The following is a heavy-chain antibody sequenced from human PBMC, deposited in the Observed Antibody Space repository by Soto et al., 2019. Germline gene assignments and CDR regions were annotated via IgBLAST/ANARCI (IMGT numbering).Heavy chain of an antibody. CDR2: IFGNGDV. CDR3: ARGWGSKWYYFDS. D-gene: IGHD3-16*01. V-gene: IGHV4-59*01. CDR1: GVSSTSFY. Sequence: SETLSLTCTVSGVSSTSFYWSWIRQSPGKGLEWIGDIFGNGDVKYNPSLMSRLTMSIDMSKNEFSLRLKSVTAADTAMYYCARGWGSKWYYFDSWGEGTLVTVSS. J-gene: IGHJ4*02.